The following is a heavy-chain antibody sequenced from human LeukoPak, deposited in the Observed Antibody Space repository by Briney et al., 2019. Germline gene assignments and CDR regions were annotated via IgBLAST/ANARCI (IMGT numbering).Heavy chain of an antibody. V-gene: IGHV3-43*01. D-gene: IGHD2-21*02. CDR2: INRRGHT. Sequence: GGSLRHSCAASGFTFDRFTIHWVRQTPGKGLEWVSLINRRGHTFYADSVKGRFTISRDNSRNSVFLQMNSLRPEDTALYHCAKEVDCPSDCLFFHSWGQGTLVTVSS. J-gene: IGHJ4*02. CDR3: AKEVDCPSDCLFFHS. CDR1: GFTFDRFT.